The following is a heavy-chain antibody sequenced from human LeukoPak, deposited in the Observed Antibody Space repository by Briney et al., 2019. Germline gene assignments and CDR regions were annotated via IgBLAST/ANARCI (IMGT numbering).Heavy chain of an antibody. J-gene: IGHJ5*02. D-gene: IGHD3-16*01. CDR1: GFTFSSYS. CDR2: ISSSSSYI. V-gene: IGHV3-21*01. Sequence: GGSLRLSCAASGFTFSSYSMNWVRQAPGKGLEWVSSISSSSSYIYYADSVKGRFTISRDNAKNSLYLQMNSLRAEDTAVYYCARDPVPYSTCGGSWFDPWGQGTLVTVSS. CDR3: ARDPVPYSTCGGSWFDP.